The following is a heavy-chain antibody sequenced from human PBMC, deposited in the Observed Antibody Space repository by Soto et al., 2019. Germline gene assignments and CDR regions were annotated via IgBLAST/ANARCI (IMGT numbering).Heavy chain of an antibody. J-gene: IGHJ4*02. V-gene: IGHV4-34*01. CDR3: ARAPKVSGSSQTRPDF. CDR1: RGSFSGYY. CDR2: ISQSGNT. D-gene: IGHD6-6*01. Sequence: PSETLSLTCSIYRGSFSGYYWSWIRQPPGKGLAWIGEISQSGNTNYSPSLKSRVSILIDTSKKQFPLNLASVSAADTAVYYCARAPKVSGSSQTRPDFWGQGTLVNGSS.